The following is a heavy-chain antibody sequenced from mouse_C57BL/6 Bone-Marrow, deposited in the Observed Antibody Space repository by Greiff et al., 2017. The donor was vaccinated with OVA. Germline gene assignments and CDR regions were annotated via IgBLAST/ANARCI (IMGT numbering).Heavy chain of an antibody. D-gene: IGHD1-1*01. CDR3: ARYCYGYFDY. Sequence: EVMLVESGGGLVQPGGSLSLPCAASGFTFTDYYMSWVRQPPGKSLEWLGFIRNKANGYTTEYSASVKGRFTISRDNSQSILYLQMNALRAEDSATYYCARYCYGYFDYWGQGTTLTVSS. J-gene: IGHJ2*01. V-gene: IGHV7-3*01. CDR2: IRNKANGYTT. CDR1: GFTFTDYY.